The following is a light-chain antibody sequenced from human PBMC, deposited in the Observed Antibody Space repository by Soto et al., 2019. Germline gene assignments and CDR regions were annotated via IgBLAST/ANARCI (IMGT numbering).Light chain of an antibody. CDR3: QQNKDWPGT. J-gene: IGKJ1*01. Sequence: DIQMTQSPSTLSASVGDRVTISCRASQTISSSWLAWYQQKPGKAPKVLIYKASTLESGVPSRFSGSGSGTEFTLTISSLQSEDFGVYYCQQNKDWPGTFGQGTKVDIK. V-gene: IGKV1-5*03. CDR1: QTISSSW. CDR2: KAS.